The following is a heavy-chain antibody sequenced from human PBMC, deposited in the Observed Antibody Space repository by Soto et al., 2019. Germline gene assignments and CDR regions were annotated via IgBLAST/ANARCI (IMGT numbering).Heavy chain of an antibody. J-gene: IGHJ4*02. D-gene: IGHD6-19*01. CDR1: GFTFSSYA. Sequence: EVQLLESGGGLVQPGGSLRLSCAASGFTFSSYAMNWVRQGPGKGLEWVSVISGSGGSTYYAESVQGRFTISRDNSKKTLYLQMNSLRAEDTAVYYCASRSSGWYFDYWGQGTLVTVSS. V-gene: IGHV3-23*01. CDR3: ASRSSGWYFDY. CDR2: ISGSGGST.